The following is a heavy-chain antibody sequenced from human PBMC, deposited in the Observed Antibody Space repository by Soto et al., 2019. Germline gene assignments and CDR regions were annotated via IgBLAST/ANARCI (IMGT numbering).Heavy chain of an antibody. V-gene: IGHV4-38-2*02. CDR1: GYSISSGYY. CDR2: IYHSGST. CDR3: ASPISNWGFEY. Sequence: SETLSLTCTVSGYSISSGYYWGWIRQPPGKGLEWIGSIYHSGSTYYNPSLKSRVTISVDTSKNQFSLKLSSVTAADTAVYYCASPISNWGFEYWGQGTLVTVSS. D-gene: IGHD7-27*01. J-gene: IGHJ4*02.